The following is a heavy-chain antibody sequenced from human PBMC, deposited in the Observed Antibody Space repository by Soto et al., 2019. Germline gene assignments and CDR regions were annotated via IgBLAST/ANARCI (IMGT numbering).Heavy chain of an antibody. CDR1: GYTFTSYD. CDR3: ARGGYSYGSLYYYYGMDV. CDR2: MNPNSGNT. V-gene: IGHV1-8*01. Sequence: ASVKVSCKASGYTFTSYDINWVRQATGQGLEWMGWMNPNSGNTGYAQKFQGRVTMTRNTSISTAYMELSSLRSEDTAVYYCARGGYSYGSLYYYYGMDVWGQGTTVTVSS. D-gene: IGHD5-18*01. J-gene: IGHJ6*02.